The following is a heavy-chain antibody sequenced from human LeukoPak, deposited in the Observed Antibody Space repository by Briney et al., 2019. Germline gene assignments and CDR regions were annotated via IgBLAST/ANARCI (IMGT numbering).Heavy chain of an antibody. Sequence: SETLSLTCTVSGGSISSYYWSWIRQPPGKGLEWIGYIYYSGSTNYNPSLKSRVTISVDTSKNQFSLKLSSVTAADTAVYYCARSRLVPGRYYFDYWGQGTLVTVSS. V-gene: IGHV4-59*01. J-gene: IGHJ4*02. CDR3: ARSRLVPGRYYFDY. CDR1: GGSISSYY. CDR2: IYYSGST. D-gene: IGHD3-9*01.